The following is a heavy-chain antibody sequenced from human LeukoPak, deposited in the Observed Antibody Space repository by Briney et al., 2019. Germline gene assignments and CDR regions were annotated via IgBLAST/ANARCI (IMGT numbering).Heavy chain of an antibody. D-gene: IGHD6-13*01. CDR3: ARDLYSSSWYYFDY. J-gene: IGHJ4*02. CDR2: ISYDGSNK. V-gene: IGHV3-30*04. CDR1: GFTFSSYA. Sequence: GGSLRLSCAASGFTFSSYAMHWVRQAPGKGLEWGAVISYDGSNKYYADSVKGRFTISRDNSKNTLYLQMNSLRAEDTAVYYCARDLYSSSWYYFDYWGQGTLVTVSS.